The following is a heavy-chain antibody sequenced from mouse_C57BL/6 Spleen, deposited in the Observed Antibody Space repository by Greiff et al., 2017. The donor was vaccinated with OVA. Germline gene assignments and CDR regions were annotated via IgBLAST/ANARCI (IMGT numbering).Heavy chain of an antibody. V-gene: IGHV1-76*01. J-gene: IGHJ2*01. Sequence: QVQLQQSGAELVRPGASVKLSCKASGYTFTDYYINWVKQRPGQGLEWIARIYPGSGNTYYNEKFKGKATLTAEKSSSTAYMQLSSLTSEDSAVYFCARGDYGSSGGFDYWGQGTTLTVSS. CDR3: ARGDYGSSGGFDY. CDR2: IYPGSGNT. CDR1: GYTFTDYY. D-gene: IGHD1-1*01.